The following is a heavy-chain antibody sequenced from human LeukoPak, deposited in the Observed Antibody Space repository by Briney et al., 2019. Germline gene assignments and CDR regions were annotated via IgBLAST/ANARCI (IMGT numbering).Heavy chain of an antibody. D-gene: IGHD4-17*01. Sequence: PGGSLRLSCAASGFTFSSYWMHWVRQAPGKGLVRVSRINSDGSSTSYADSVKGRFTISRDNAKNTLYLQMNSLRAEDTAVYYCARVPTTVTTGYWGQGTLVTVSS. J-gene: IGHJ4*02. CDR2: INSDGSST. CDR1: GFTFSSYW. V-gene: IGHV3-74*01. CDR3: ARVPTTVTTGY.